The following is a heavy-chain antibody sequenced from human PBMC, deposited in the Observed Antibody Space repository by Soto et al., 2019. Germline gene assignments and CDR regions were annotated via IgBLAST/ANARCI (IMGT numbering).Heavy chain of an antibody. CDR3: ARDLADTQDPNGGNGANWFDP. Sequence: QVQLQESGPGLVKPSETLSLTCTVSGGSISSYYWSWIRQPDGKGLEWIGRIYTSGSTNYNPSLKSRVPMSVDTSKNQFSLKLSSVTAADTAVYYCARDLADTQDPNGGNGANWFDPWGQGTLVTVSS. D-gene: IGHD2-8*01. CDR2: IYTSGST. V-gene: IGHV4-4*07. J-gene: IGHJ5*02. CDR1: GGSISSYY.